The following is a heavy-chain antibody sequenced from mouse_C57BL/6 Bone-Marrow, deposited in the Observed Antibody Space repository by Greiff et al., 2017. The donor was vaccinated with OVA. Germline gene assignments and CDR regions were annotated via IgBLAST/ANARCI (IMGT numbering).Heavy chain of an antibody. J-gene: IGHJ3*01. CDR2: IYPGNSGT. D-gene: IGHD4-1*01. Sequence: EVQLQQSGTVLARPGASVKMSCKTSGYTFTSYWMHWVKQRPGQGLEWIGAIYPGNSGTSYNQKFKGKAKLTAVTSASTAYMELSSLTNEDSAGDCGTISRTCWAWFAYWGQGTLVTVSA. V-gene: IGHV1-5*01. CDR3: TISRTCWAWFAY. CDR1: GYTFTSYW.